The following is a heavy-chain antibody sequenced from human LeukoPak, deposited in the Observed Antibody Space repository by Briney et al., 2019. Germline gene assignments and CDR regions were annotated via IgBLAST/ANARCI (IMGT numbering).Heavy chain of an antibody. V-gene: IGHV3-33*01. D-gene: IGHD3-10*01. CDR2: IWYDGSGK. J-gene: IGHJ4*02. CDR1: GFRFSDSG. Sequence: PGRSLRLSCAASGFRFSDSGVHWVRQSPGKGLEWVAIIWYDGSGKYYADSVKGRFTISRDNSRNTVYLQMNSLRAEDTAVYFCARDQGTVAQGVTVKSPGYFDYWGQGTLVTVSS. CDR3: ARDQGTVAQGVTVKSPGYFDY.